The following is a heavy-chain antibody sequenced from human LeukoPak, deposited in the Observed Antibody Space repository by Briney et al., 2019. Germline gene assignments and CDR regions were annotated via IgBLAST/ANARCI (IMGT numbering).Heavy chain of an antibody. CDR2: ISSSGSTI. CDR1: GFTFSDYY. V-gene: IGHV3-11*01. D-gene: IGHD2-2*01. J-gene: IGHJ6*02. CDR3: ARDQGASKADIVVVPAAYYYYYGMDV. Sequence: LGGSLRLSCAASGFTFSDYYMSWIRQAPGKGLEWVSYISSSGSTIYYADSVKGRFTISRDNAKNSLYLQMNSLRAEDTAVYYCARDQGASKADIVVVPAAYYYYYGMDVWGQGTTVTVSS.